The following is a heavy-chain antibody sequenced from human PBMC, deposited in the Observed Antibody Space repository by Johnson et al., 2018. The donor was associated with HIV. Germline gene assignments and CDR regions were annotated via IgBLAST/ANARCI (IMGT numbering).Heavy chain of an antibody. Sequence: VQLVESGGGVVQPGRPLTLSCAASGFTVSSDYMTWVRQAPGKGLEWVSIIYSGGSTYYTRSVKGRFTISRDNSKNMLFLQINSLRVEDTAVDYCARVRVGAFDIWGQGEMVTVSS. CDR1: GFTVSSDY. CDR3: ARVRVGAFDI. J-gene: IGHJ3*02. CDR2: IYSGGST. D-gene: IGHD1-26*01. V-gene: IGHV3-66*02.